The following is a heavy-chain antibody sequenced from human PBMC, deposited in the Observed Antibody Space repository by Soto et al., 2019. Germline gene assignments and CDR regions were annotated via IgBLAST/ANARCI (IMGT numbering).Heavy chain of an antibody. CDR1: GFTFSDYS. CDR3: ERQAVRNSIDS. Sequence: GGSLRLSCVASGFTFSDYSMSWIRQAPGKGLGWLAFIESRGRTLSYADSVRGRFTISRDNAENSVYLQMDSLRADDTAVYYCERQAVRNSIDSWGQGNSVTVSS. CDR2: IESRGRTL. V-gene: IGHV3-11*01. D-gene: IGHD4-4*01. J-gene: IGHJ4*02.